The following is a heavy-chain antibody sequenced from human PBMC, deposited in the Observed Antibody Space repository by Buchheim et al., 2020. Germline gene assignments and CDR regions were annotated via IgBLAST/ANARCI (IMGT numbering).Heavy chain of an antibody. V-gene: IGHV1-46*01. J-gene: IGHJ5*02. Sequence: QVQLVQSGAEVKKPGASVKVSCKASGYTFTSYYMHWVRQAHAQGLERMGIINPSDGSTSYDKQFQGRVTMTRDTSTSTVYMELSSLRAEDTAVYYCARAGFWSGSFDPWGQGTL. CDR3: ARAGFWSGSFDP. CDR1: GYTFTSYY. D-gene: IGHD3-3*01. CDR2: INPSDGST.